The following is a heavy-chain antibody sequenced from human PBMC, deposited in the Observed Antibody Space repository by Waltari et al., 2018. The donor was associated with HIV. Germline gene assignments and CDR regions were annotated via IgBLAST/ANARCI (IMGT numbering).Heavy chain of an antibody. D-gene: IGHD5-18*01. V-gene: IGHV3-74*01. CDR2: INSDGSIR. J-gene: IGHJ4*02. CDR3: SKRLNTASDY. Sequence: EVQLVESGGRIVQPGGSLRLSCAASGFNLSSDWMHWVRQGPGKGLMWVSSINSDGSIRGYADSVKGRFTISRDNVKNTVYLQMNSLRAEDTAVYYCSKRLNTASDYWGQGTPVIVSS. CDR1: GFNLSSDW.